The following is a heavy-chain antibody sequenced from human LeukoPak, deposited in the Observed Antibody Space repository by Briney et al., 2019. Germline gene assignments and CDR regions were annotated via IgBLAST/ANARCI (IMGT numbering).Heavy chain of an antibody. CDR3: ARVDLYGSAWGTFDY. CDR2: ISSTSSTI. CDR1: GFTFSSYT. D-gene: IGHD6-19*01. V-gene: IGHV3-48*02. Sequence: GGSLRLSCAASGFTFSSYTMNWVRQAPGKRLEWVSYISSTSSTIYYADSVQGRFTISRDNAKNSLYLQMNSLRDEDTAVYYCARVDLYGSAWGTFDYWGQGTLVTVSS. J-gene: IGHJ4*02.